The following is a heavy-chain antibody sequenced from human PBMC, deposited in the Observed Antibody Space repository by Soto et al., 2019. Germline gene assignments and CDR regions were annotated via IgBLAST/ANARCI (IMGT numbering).Heavy chain of an antibody. J-gene: IGHJ6*02. V-gene: IGHV6-1*01. CDR2: TYYRSKWYN. D-gene: IGHD3-10*01. Sequence: SQTLSLTCAISGDSVSSNSAAWNWIRQSPSRGLEWLGRTYYRSKWYNDYAVSVKSRITINPDTSKNQFSLQLNSVTPEDTPVYYCIRRQHYASGCIHPVVSYYYYYGRDVWRQLHTVT. CDR1: GDSVSSNSAA. CDR3: IRRQHYASGCIHPVVSYYYYYGRDV.